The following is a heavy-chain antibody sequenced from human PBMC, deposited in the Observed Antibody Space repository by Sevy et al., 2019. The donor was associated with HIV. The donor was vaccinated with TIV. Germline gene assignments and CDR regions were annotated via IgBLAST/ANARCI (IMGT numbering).Heavy chain of an antibody. CDR3: ARGARGTLPAYYYYGMDV. CDR2: IYPGDSDT. V-gene: IGHV5-51*01. D-gene: IGHD1-1*01. Sequence: GESLKISCKGSGYSFTSYWLAWVRQMPGKGLEWMGIIYPGDSDTRYSLSLQGQVAFSVDKSISTAYLQWRSLKASDSAIYYCARGARGTLPAYYYYGMDVWGQGTTVTVSS. CDR1: GYSFTSYW. J-gene: IGHJ6*02.